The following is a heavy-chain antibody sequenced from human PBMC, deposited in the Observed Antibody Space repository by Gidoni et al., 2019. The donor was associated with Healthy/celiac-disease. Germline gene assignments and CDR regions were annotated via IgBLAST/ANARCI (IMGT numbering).Heavy chain of an antibody. V-gene: IGHV1-2*02. Sequence: QVQLVPSGAEVKKPGASVKVSCKASGYTFTGYYMHGVRQAPGHGLEWMGWINPNSGGTNYAQKFQGRVTMTRDTSISTAYMELSRLRSDDTAVYYCARLIRLRWDKDWFDPWGQGTLVTVSS. CDR2: INPNSGGT. CDR1: GYTFTGYY. D-gene: IGHD4-17*01. CDR3: ARLIRLRWDKDWFDP. J-gene: IGHJ5*02.